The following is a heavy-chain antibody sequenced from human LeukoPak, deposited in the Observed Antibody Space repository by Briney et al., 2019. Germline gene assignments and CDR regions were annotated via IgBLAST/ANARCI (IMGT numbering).Heavy chain of an antibody. V-gene: IGHV4-39*01. CDR3: ARHQYCSSATCYALGY. CDR1: GGSISSSSYY. D-gene: IGHD2-2*01. Sequence: SETLSLTCTVSGGSISSSSYYWGWIRQPPGKGLEWIGSIYYSGSTYYNPSLKSRVTISVDTSKNQFSLKLSSVTAADTAVYYCARHQYCSSATCYALGYWGQGTLVTVSS. CDR2: IYYSGST. J-gene: IGHJ4*02.